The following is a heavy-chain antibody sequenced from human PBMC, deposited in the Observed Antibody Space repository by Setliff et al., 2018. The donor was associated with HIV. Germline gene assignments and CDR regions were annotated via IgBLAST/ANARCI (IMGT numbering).Heavy chain of an antibody. Sequence: SETLSLTCTVSGDSISSDFYWGWIRQPPGKGLEWIGSIYYSGSTYYNPSLKSRVTISVDTSKNQFSLKLSSVTAADTAVYYCARHGLLWFGAGYNWFDPWGQGTLVTVSS. CDR1: GDSISSDFY. D-gene: IGHD3-10*01. CDR2: IYYSGST. V-gene: IGHV4-38-2*02. J-gene: IGHJ5*02. CDR3: ARHGLLWFGAGYNWFDP.